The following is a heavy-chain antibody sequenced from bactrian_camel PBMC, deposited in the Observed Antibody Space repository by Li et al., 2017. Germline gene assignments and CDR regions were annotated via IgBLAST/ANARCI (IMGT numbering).Heavy chain of an antibody. CDR2: IDSDRSI. Sequence: HVQLVESGGGSVQAGGSLRLSCAASGNTLTSSCMAWFRQVPGKERERVARIDSDRSITYADSVKGRFTISLDRAKMTVYLQMNSLKPEDTAMYYCAADASLYGPWYESRQWNYWGQGTQVTVS. J-gene: IGHJ4*01. D-gene: IGHD6*01. CDR3: AADASLYGPWYESRQWNY. V-gene: IGHV3S53*01. CDR1: GNTLTSSC.